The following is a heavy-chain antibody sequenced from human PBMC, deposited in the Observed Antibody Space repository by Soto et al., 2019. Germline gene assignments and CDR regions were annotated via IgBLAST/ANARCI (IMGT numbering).Heavy chain of an antibody. V-gene: IGHV1-69*01. J-gene: IGHJ4*02. CDR1: GGTFSSYA. D-gene: IGHD6-13*01. CDR3: ARSTSRQLVLYYFDY. CDR2: IIPIFGTA. Sequence: QVQLVQSGAEVKKPGSSVKVSCKASGGTFSSYAISWVRQAPGQGLEWLGGIIPIFGTANYAQKFQGRVTITADESTSTAYMELSSLRSEDTAVYYCARSTSRQLVLYYFDYWGQGTLVTVSS.